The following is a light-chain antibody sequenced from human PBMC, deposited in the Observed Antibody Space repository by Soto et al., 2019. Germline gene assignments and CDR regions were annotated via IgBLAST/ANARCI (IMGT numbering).Light chain of an antibody. CDR3: SSYTSSSTLKV. Sequence: QSALTQPASVSGSPGQSITISCTGTSSDDGGYNYVSWYQQHPGKAPKLMIYDVSNRPSGGSNRCSGSKSGNTASLTISGLPAEDEADYYCSSYTSSSTLKVFGGGTKLTVL. CDR1: SSDDGGYNY. CDR2: DVS. V-gene: IGLV2-14*01. J-gene: IGLJ2*01.